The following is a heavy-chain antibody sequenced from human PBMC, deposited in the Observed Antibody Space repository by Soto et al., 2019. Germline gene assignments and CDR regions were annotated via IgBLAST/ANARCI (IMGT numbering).Heavy chain of an antibody. Sequence: GGSLRLSCAASGFSFNKYGMHWVRQAPGKGLEWVAYVSSDGSNQYYADSVKGRFTISRDNSKSTLFLQLDSLRVDDTAVYYCAKCRVIQLLPFWPDPWGQGTLVTVSS. CDR1: GFSFNKYG. D-gene: IGHD2-2*01. V-gene: IGHV3-30*18. CDR2: VSSDGSNQ. CDR3: AKCRVIQLLPFWPDP. J-gene: IGHJ5*02.